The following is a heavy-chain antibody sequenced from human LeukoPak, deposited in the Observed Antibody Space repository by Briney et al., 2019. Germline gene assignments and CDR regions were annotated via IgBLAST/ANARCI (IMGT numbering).Heavy chain of an antibody. V-gene: IGHV3-21*01. CDR3: TPFDY. CDR2: ISSSSTYI. J-gene: IGHJ4*02. Sequence: GGSRRLSCAASGFTFSSYSMNWVRQAPGKGLEWVSSISSSSTYIYYADSVKGRFTISRDSAKNSVYLQMNSLGAEDTAVYYCTPFDYWGQGTLVTVSS. CDR1: GFTFSSYS.